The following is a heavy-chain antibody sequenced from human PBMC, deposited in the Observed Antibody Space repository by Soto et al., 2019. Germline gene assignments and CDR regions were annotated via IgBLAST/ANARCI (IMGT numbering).Heavy chain of an antibody. D-gene: IGHD5-12*01. Sequence: QVQLVESGGGVVQPGRSLRLSCAASGFTFSSYAMHWLRQAPGKGLEWVAVISYDGSNKYYADSVKGRFTISRDNSKNTLYLQMNSLRAEDTAVYYCARGRRWLQGLLDYWGQGTLVTVSS. CDR1: GFTFSSYA. J-gene: IGHJ4*02. CDR3: ARGRRWLQGLLDY. V-gene: IGHV3-30-3*01. CDR2: ISYDGSNK.